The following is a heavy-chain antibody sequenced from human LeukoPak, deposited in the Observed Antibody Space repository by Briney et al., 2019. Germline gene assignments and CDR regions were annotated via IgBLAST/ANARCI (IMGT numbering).Heavy chain of an antibody. V-gene: IGHV1-69*04. CDR1: GGTFSSYA. Sequence: GASVKVSYKASGGTFSSYAISWVRQAPGQGLEWMGRIIPILGIANYAQKLQGRVTITADKSTSTAYMELSSLRSEDTAVYYCASKTAARGYWGQGTLVTVSS. CDR2: IIPILGIA. D-gene: IGHD6-6*01. CDR3: ASKTAARGY. J-gene: IGHJ4*02.